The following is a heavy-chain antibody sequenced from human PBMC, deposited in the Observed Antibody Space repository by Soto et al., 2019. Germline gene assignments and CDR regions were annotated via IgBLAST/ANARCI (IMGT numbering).Heavy chain of an antibody. Sequence: ASVKVSCKASGYTFTSYGISWVRQAPGQGLEWMGWISAYNGNTNYAQKLQGRVTMTTDTSTSTAYMELRSLRSDDTAVYYCARDVMMEDIVVVVAAGYYYGMDVWG. D-gene: IGHD2-15*01. CDR2: ISAYNGNT. V-gene: IGHV1-18*04. J-gene: IGHJ6*02. CDR3: ARDVMMEDIVVVVAAGYYYGMDV. CDR1: GYTFTSYG.